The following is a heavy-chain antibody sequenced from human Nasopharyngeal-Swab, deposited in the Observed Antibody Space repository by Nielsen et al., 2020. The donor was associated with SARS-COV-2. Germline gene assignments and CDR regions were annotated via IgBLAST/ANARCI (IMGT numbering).Heavy chain of an antibody. J-gene: IGHJ6*02. V-gene: IGHV4-38-2*02. CDR1: GYSITSGYY. CDR2: IYHSGRT. Sequence: SDTLSLTCTVPGYSITSGYYWGWIRQPPGKGLEWIGSIYHSGRTYYNPSLKSRVTISVDTSKNQFSLKLSSVTAADTAVYYCARLKSLGMDVWGQGTTVTVSS. CDR3: ARLKSLGMDV.